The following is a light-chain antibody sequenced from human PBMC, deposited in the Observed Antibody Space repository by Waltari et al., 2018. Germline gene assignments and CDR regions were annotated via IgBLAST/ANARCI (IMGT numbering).Light chain of an antibody. CDR2: ATS. CDR3: QQSYNMWA. CDR1: ESIRTY. J-gene: IGKJ1*01. Sequence: DIQMTQSPSTLSASVGDRVTITCRASESIRTYLNWYQHTAGRAPKLLIYATSSLQSGVPSRFSGSGSETDFTLTITSLQPEDFATYYCQQSYNMWAFGQGTKVEIK. V-gene: IGKV1-39*01.